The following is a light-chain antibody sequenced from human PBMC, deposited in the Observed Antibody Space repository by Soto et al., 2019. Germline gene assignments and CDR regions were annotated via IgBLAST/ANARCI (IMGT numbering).Light chain of an antibody. J-gene: IGLJ1*01. CDR1: RSNIGSNT. Sequence: QSVLTQPPSASGTPGQRVTISCSGSRSNIGSNTVNCYQQLPGSAPKLLIYTNNQRPSGVPDRFSASKSGTSASLAISGLQPEDEAEYYCAAWDDSLNGFYVFGTGTKLTVL. CDR3: AAWDDSLNGFYV. CDR2: TNN. V-gene: IGLV1-44*01.